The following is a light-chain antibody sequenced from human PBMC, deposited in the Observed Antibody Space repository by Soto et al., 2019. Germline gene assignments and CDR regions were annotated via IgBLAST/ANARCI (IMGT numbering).Light chain of an antibody. CDR3: QQYNNWPRT. Sequence: EIVMTQSPATLSVSPGERATLSCRASQSVSSNLAWYQQKPGKAPRLLIYGASTRPTGIPARFSGSGSGTEFTITISSLQSEDFEVYYCQQYNNWPRTFGQGTKVEIK. CDR1: QSVSSN. J-gene: IGKJ1*01. CDR2: GAS. V-gene: IGKV3-15*01.